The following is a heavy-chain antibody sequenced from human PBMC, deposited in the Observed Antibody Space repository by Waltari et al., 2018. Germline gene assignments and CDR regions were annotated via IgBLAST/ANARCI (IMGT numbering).Heavy chain of an antibody. CDR1: GGSFSGYY. Sequence: QVQLQQWGAGLLKPSETLSLTCAVYGGSFSGYYWSWIRQPPGKGLEWIGEINHSGSTNYNPSLKSRVTISVDTSKNQFSLKLSSVTAADTAVYYCARPISSRGAGTAAFDIWGQGTMVTVSS. CDR3: ARPISSRGAGTAAFDI. D-gene: IGHD6-19*01. V-gene: IGHV4-34*01. CDR2: INHSGST. J-gene: IGHJ3*02.